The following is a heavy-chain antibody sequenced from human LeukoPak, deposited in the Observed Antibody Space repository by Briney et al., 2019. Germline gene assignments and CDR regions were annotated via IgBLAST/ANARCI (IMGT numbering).Heavy chain of an antibody. Sequence: ASVKVSCKASGYPFTSYYMHWVRQAPGQGLEWMGIINPSGGSTSYAQKFQGRVTMTRDTSTSTVYMELSSLRSEDTAVYYCATGIGAYYDFWNGYPDSDWFDPWGQGTLVTVSS. CDR3: ATGIGAYYDFWNGYPDSDWFDP. CDR2: INPSGGST. CDR1: GYPFTSYY. J-gene: IGHJ5*02. D-gene: IGHD3-3*01. V-gene: IGHV1-46*01.